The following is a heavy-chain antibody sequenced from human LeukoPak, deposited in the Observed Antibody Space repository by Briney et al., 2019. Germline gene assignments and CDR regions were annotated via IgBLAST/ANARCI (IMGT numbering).Heavy chain of an antibody. V-gene: IGHV3-30-3*01. CDR1: GFTFSSYA. CDR2: ISYDGSNK. Sequence: SLSLSCAVSGFTFSSYAIHWVRQAPGKGLEWVGVISYDGSNKYYASSVKGRFTISRDNSKNTLYQQMTSMTAEDPAVYYCARGGAPSPIKLYSNYSVLCYFDYWGQGTLVTVSS. CDR3: ARGGAPSPIKLYSNYSVLCYFDY. D-gene: IGHD4-11*01. J-gene: IGHJ4*02.